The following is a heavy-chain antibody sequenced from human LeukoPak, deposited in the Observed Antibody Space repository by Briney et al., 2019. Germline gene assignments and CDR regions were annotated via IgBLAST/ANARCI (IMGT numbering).Heavy chain of an antibody. CDR2: FDPEDGET. CDR3: ASSDFGKRGMDV. CDR1: GYTLTELS. J-gene: IGHJ6*02. Sequence: ASVKVSCKVSGYTLTELSMHWVRQAPGKGLEWMGGFDPEDGETIYAQRFQGRVTMTGDRPMSTAYMELSSLRSEDTAMYYCASSDFGKRGMDVWGQGTTVTVSS. D-gene: IGHD3-3*01. V-gene: IGHV1-24*01.